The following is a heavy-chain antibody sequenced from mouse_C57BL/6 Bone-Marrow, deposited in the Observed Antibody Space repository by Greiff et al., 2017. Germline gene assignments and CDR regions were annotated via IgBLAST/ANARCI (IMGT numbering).Heavy chain of an antibody. CDR2: IYPRSGNT. D-gene: IGHD3-2*02. J-gene: IGHJ3*01. CDR3: AKEDETAQASFAY. Sequence: QVQLQQSGAELARPGASVKLSCKASGYTFTSYGISWVKQRTGQGLEWIGEIYPRSGNTYYNEKFKGKATLTADKSSSTAYMELRSLTSEDSAVFVCAKEDETAQASFAYWGQGTLVTVSA. V-gene: IGHV1-81*01. CDR1: GYTFTSYG.